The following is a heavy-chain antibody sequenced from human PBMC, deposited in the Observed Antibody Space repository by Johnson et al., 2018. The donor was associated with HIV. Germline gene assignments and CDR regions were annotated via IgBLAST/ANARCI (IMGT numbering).Heavy chain of an antibody. Sequence: QVQLVESGGGVVQPGGSLRLSCAASGFTFSDYYMSWIRQAPGKGPEWVSYITGSGTVVYYADSVKGRFTISRDHSKNTVFLQMNSLRPEDTAMYYCAAYYDFWSGSYTSGFDIWGQGTMVTVSS. CDR1: GFTFSDYY. D-gene: IGHD3-3*01. CDR3: AAYYDFWSGSYTSGFDI. V-gene: IGHV3-11*04. J-gene: IGHJ3*02. CDR2: ITGSGTVV.